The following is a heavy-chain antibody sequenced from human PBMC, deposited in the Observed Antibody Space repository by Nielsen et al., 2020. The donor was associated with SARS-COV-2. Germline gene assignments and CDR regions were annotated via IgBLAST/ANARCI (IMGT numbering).Heavy chain of an antibody. V-gene: IGHV1-18*01. J-gene: IGHJ4*02. CDR1: GYSFTNYG. CDR3: ARETTFGVVLIDY. D-gene: IGHD3-3*01. CDR2: ISAYNGNR. Sequence: ASVKASCKASGYSFTNYGVSWVRQAPGQRLERMGWISAYNGNRGYAQKFQGSVTMTTDTSTSTAYMELRSLRSDDTAVYYCARETTFGVVLIDYWGQGTLVTVSS.